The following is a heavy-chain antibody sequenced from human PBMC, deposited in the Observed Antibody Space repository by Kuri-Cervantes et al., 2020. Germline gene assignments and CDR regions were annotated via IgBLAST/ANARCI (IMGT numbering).Heavy chain of an antibody. Sequence: ASVTVSCKASGYTFTSYDINWVRQATGQGLEWMGWMNPNSGNTGYAQKFQGRVTMTRNTSISTAYMELSSLRSEDTAVYYCARVGTVTTTVFDYWGQGTLVTVSS. D-gene: IGHD4-11*01. J-gene: IGHJ4*02. CDR2: MNPNSGNT. V-gene: IGHV1-8*01. CDR3: ARVGTVTTTVFDY. CDR1: GYTFTSYD.